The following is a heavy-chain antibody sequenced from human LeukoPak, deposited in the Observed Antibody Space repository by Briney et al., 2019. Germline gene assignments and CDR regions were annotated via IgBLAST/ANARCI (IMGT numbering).Heavy chain of an antibody. D-gene: IGHD5-24*01. J-gene: IGHJ4*02. V-gene: IGHV3-7*01. CDR2: IKPDGSED. CDR3: AVDRRFKIFDY. CDR1: GLAFSNFW. Sequence: GGSLRLSCATSGLAFSNFWMYWVRQAPGKGLEWVASIKPDGSEDFYADSVKGRFNISRDHAKNSLFLQMTNLKAEDTAVYYCAVDRRFKIFDYWGQGTLVTVSS.